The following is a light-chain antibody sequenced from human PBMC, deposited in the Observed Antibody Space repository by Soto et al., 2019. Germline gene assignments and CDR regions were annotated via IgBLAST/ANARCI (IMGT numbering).Light chain of an antibody. V-gene: IGKV3-11*01. J-gene: IGKJ1*01. CDR1: QSVSSY. CDR3: QQRSNWPWT. Sequence: IVLTQSPATLSLSPGDRATLSCRASQSVSSYLAWYQQKLGQAPRLPIYDASNRATGIPARFSGSGSGTDFTLTISSLEPEDFAVYYCQQRSNWPWTFGQGTKVDIK. CDR2: DAS.